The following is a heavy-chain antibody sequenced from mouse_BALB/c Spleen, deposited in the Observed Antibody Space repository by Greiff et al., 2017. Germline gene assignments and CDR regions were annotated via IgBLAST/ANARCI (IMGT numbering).Heavy chain of an antibody. D-gene: IGHD3-3*01. CDR3: ARHDGAVYAMDY. V-gene: IGHV5-6*01. J-gene: IGHJ4*01. Sequence: EVQLVESGGDLVKPGGSLKLSCAASGFTFSSYGMSWVRQTPDKRLEWVATISSGGSYTYYPDSVKGRFTISRDNAKNTLYLQMSSLKSEDTAMYYCARHDGAVYAMDYWGQGTSVTVSS. CDR1: GFTFSSYG. CDR2: ISSGGSYT.